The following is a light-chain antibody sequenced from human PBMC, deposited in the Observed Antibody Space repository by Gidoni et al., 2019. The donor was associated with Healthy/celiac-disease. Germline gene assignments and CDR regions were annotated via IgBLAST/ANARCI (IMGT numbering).Light chain of an antibody. CDR2: AAS. J-gene: IGKJ2*01. V-gene: IGKV1-39*01. Sequence: DSQMTQSPSSLSASVGDRVTITCRASQSISSYLNWYQQKPGKATKLLIYAASSLQSWVPSRFSGSGSGTDFTLTISSLQPEDFATYYCQQSYSTPYTFGQGTKLEIK. CDR1: QSISSY. CDR3: QQSYSTPYT.